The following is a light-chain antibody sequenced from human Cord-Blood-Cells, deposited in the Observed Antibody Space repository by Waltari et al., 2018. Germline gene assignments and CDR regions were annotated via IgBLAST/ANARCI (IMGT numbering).Light chain of an antibody. CDR3: QQYNNWPLT. CDR2: GAS. V-gene: IGKV3-15*01. J-gene: IGKJ4*01. Sequence: EIVMTQSPATLSVAPGARAPPSCRASQSVSSNLAWYQQKPGQAPRLLIYGASTRATGIPARFSGSGSGTEFTLTISSLQSEDFAVYYCQQYNNWPLTFGGGTKVEIK. CDR1: QSVSSN.